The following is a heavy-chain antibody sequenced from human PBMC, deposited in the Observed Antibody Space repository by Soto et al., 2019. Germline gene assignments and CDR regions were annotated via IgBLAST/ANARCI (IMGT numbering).Heavy chain of an antibody. CDR1: GGSISSGGYY. CDR2: IHYSGST. D-gene: IGHD3-10*01. V-gene: IGHV4-31*03. CDR3: ARDYSYGYFDY. J-gene: IGHJ4*02. Sequence: PSETLSLTCTVSGGSISSGGYYWSWIRQHPGKGLEWIGYIHYSGSTFYNPSLESRVTISLDTSDNQFSLKLSSVTAADTAIYYCARDYSYGYFDYWGQGALVTVSS.